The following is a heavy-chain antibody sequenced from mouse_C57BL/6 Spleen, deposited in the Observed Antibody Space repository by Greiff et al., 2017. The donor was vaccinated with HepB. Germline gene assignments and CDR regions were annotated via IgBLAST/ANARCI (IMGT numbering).Heavy chain of an antibody. CDR1: GYSFTSYY. V-gene: IGHV1-66*01. D-gene: IGHD2-12*01. Sequence: QVQLKQSGPELVKPGASVKISCKASGYSFTSYYIHWVKQRPGQGLEWIGWIYPGSGNTKYNEKFKGKATLTADTSSSTAYMQLSSLTSADSAVYYCAKGEYDGAAWFAYWGQGTLVTVSA. CDR2: IYPGSGNT. J-gene: IGHJ3*01. CDR3: AKGEYDGAAWFAY.